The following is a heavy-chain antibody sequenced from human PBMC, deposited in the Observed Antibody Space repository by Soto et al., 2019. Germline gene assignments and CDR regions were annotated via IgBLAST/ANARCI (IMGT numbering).Heavy chain of an antibody. CDR3: AREGPSSYFDP. D-gene: IGHD6-13*01. Sequence: PGWSLRLSCAASGFTVSSNYMTWVRQAPGKGLEWVSLIYSGGTTYYADSVKGRFTISRDNSKNTVSLQMSSLRAEDTAVYYCAREGPSSYFDPWGKGTLVTVSS. CDR1: GFTVSSNY. CDR2: IYSGGTT. J-gene: IGHJ5*02. V-gene: IGHV3-53*01.